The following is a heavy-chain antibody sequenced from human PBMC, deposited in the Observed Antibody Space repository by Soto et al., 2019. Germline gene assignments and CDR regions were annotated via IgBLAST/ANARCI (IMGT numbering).Heavy chain of an antibody. CDR3: ARGGETIFYGLDV. V-gene: IGHV3-30*09. J-gene: IGHJ6*02. CDR1: GFTFISHA. D-gene: IGHD3-9*01. CDR2: TSSDGSDK. Sequence: GGSLRLSCASSGFTFISHAMHWVRQAPGKGLEWVAVTSSDGSDKYYADSVKGRFAISRDSFKNTLYLQMNSLRAEDTAVYYCARGGETIFYGLDVWGPGTTVTVSS.